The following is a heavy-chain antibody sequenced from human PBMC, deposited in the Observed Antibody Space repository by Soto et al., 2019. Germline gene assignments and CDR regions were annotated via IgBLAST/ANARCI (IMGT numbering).Heavy chain of an antibody. J-gene: IGHJ4*02. CDR3: AGKQWEPSGNYYFDY. D-gene: IGHD1-26*01. V-gene: IGHV3-11*06. Sequence: GGSLRLSCAASGFTFSDYYMSWIRQAPGKGLEWVSYISSSSSYTNYADSVKGRFTISRDNAKNSLYLQMNSLRVEDTAVYYCAGKQWEPSGNYYFDYWGQGTLVTVSS. CDR1: GFTFSDYY. CDR2: ISSSSSYT.